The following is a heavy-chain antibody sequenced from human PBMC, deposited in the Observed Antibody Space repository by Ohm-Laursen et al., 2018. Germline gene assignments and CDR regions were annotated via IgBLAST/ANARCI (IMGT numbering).Heavy chain of an antibody. Sequence: SLRLSCTASGFTFSNAWMSWVRQAPGKGLEWVGRIKSKTDGGTTDYAAPVKGRFTISRDDSKNTLYLQMNSLKTEDTAVYYCTTHHPIIAAYYYYGMDVWGQGTTVTVSS. V-gene: IGHV3-15*01. CDR3: TTHHPIIAAYYYYGMDV. D-gene: IGHD6-13*01. CDR2: IKSKTDGGTT. J-gene: IGHJ6*02. CDR1: GFTFSNAW.